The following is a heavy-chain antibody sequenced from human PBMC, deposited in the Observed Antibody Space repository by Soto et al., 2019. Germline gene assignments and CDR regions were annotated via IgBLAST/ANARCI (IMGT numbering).Heavy chain of an antibody. CDR1: GGSFGSSA. CDR3: PRLRRDCGDADDL. CDR2: IIPVFDKA. Sequence: QVQLVQSGADVQKPGSSVKVSCKTSGGSFGSSAISWVRQAPAQGLEWMGAIIPVFDKANYAQNFQGRLTSTAEELTGTVFMELSIMMSEDPAVYFWPRLRRDCGDADDLWGLGTCVTVPS. V-gene: IGHV1-69*01. D-gene: IGHD2-21*01. J-gene: IGHJ3*01.